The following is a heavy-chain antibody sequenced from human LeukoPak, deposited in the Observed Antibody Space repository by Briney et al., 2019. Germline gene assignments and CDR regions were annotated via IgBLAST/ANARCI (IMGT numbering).Heavy chain of an antibody. V-gene: IGHV4-59*01. CDR3: ARDGGYNRLGIDY. J-gene: IGHJ4*02. Sequence: PSETLSLTCTVSRGSTSVYYWSRIRQSPGKGLEWIGYVSDRGGTNYNPSLKSRVTISVDTSKNQFSLKLRSVTAADTAVYYCARDGGYNRLGIDYWGQGTLVTVSS. CDR2: VSDRGGT. CDR1: RGSTSVYY. D-gene: IGHD1-14*01.